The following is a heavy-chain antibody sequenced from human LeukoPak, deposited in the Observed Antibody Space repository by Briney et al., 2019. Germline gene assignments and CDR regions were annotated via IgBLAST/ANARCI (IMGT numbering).Heavy chain of an antibody. J-gene: IGHJ4*02. CDR2: IIPIFGTA. Sequence: GASVKVSCKASGGTFSSYAISWVRQAPGQGLEWVGGIIPIFGTANYAQKFQGRVTITADESTSTAYMELSSLRSEDTAVYYCARGERYVEGMVRGVTEYYFDYWGQGTLVTVSS. CDR1: GGTFSSYA. V-gene: IGHV1-69*13. CDR3: ARGERYVEGMVRGVTEYYFDY. D-gene: IGHD3-10*01.